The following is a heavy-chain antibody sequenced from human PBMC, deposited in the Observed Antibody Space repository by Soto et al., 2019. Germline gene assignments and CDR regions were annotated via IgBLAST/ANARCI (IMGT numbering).Heavy chain of an antibody. CDR1: GDSIRSYY. V-gene: IGHV4-59*01. CDR3: AKAYGGFDNGLDV. Sequence: SETLSLTCTVSGDSIRSYYWTWIRQPPGKGLELIGYIYYSGSTRYNPSLKSRVTISVDMSKNQFSLKLSSVIAADTAVYYCAKAYGGFDNGLDVWGQGTAVTVSS. D-gene: IGHD5-12*01. CDR2: IYYSGST. J-gene: IGHJ6*02.